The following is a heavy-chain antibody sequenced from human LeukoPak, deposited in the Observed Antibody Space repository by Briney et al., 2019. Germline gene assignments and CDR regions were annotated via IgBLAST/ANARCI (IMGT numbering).Heavy chain of an antibody. J-gene: IGHJ4*02. Sequence: ASVKVSCKASGYTFTGYYMHWVRQAPGQGLEWMGWINPNSGGTNYAQEFQGRVTMTRDTAISTAYMELSRLRSDDTAVYYCAVGSGYCSSTSCGEIDYWGQGTLVTVSS. D-gene: IGHD2-2*01. V-gene: IGHV1-2*02. CDR3: AVGSGYCSSTSCGEIDY. CDR2: INPNSGGT. CDR1: GYTFTGYY.